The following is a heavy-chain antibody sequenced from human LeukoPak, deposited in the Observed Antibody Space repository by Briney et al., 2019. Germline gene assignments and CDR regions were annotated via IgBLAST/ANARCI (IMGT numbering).Heavy chain of an antibody. J-gene: IGHJ4*02. CDR2: INWNGGST. Sequence: GGSLRLSCVASGLTFDDYGMSWVRQAPGKGLEWVSGINWNGGSTGYADSVKGRFTISRDNAKNSLYLQVNSLRAEDTALYHCARGYWSGSYFDYWGQGTLVTVSS. CDR1: GLTFDDYG. V-gene: IGHV3-20*01. D-gene: IGHD1-26*01. CDR3: ARGYWSGSYFDY.